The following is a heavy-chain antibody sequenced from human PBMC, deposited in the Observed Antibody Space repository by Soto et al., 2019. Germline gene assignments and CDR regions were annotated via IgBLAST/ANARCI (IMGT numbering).Heavy chain of an antibody. Sequence: EVQLVESGGGLVKPGGSLRLSCAASGFTFSPHTMTWVRQAPGKGLEWVSSISGASAYIYYADSVKGQFTISRDNAENSLYPQMSDLRAEDTAVYYCTRSPRSITGTPKAGAQNDYWGQGTLVTVSS. V-gene: IGHV3-21*01. D-gene: IGHD1-7*01. J-gene: IGHJ4*02. CDR1: GFTFSPHT. CDR2: ISGASAYI. CDR3: TRSPRSITGTPKAGAQNDY.